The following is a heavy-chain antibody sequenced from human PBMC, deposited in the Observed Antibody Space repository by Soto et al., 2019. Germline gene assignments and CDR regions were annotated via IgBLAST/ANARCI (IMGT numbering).Heavy chain of an antibody. D-gene: IGHD6-13*01. CDR2: INSEESST. CDR3: ARDRWGIANLDS. J-gene: IGHJ5*01. V-gene: IGHV3-74*01. CDR1: GFTFSSYW. Sequence: GGSLRLSCAASGFTFSSYWMHWVRQAPGKGLVWVSRINSEESSTSYADYVKGRFTISRDNAKNTLYLQMNSLGAEYTAVYYCARDRWGIANLDSWGQGTPVTVSS.